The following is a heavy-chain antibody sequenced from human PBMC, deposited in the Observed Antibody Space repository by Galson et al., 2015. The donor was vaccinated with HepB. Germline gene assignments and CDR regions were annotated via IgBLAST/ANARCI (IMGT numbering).Heavy chain of an antibody. CDR3: AKDPYSSSSSLMDV. D-gene: IGHD6-6*01. V-gene: IGHV3-23*01. CDR1: GFTFSSYA. J-gene: IGHJ6*02. CDR2: ISGSGGST. Sequence: SLRLSCAASGFTFSSYAMSWVRQAPGKGLEWVSAISGSGGSTYYADSVKGRFTISRDNSKNTLYLQMNSLRVEDTAVYYCAKDPYSSSSSLMDVWGQGTTVTVSS.